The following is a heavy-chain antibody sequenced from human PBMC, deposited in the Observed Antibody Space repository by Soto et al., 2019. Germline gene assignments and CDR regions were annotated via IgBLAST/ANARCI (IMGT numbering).Heavy chain of an antibody. CDR1: GFSLNTSGMC. D-gene: IGHD3-22*01. Sequence: SGPTLVNPTQTLTLTCTFSGFSLNTSGMCERWIRQPPGKALGWLALIDWDDDKYYSTSLKTRLTIYKDTSNIQVVLTMTNMDPVDTATYYCARQPADSSGYYYDHWGQGTLVTVSS. J-gene: IGHJ5*02. CDR3: ARQPADSSGYYYDH. V-gene: IGHV2-70*01. CDR2: IDWDDDK.